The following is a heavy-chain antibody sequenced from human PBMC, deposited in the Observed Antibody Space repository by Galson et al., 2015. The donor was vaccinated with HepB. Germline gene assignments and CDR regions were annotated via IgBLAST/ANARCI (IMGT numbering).Heavy chain of an antibody. V-gene: IGHV3-23*01. Sequence: SLRLSCAASGFTFSSYAMSWVRQAPGKGLEWVSVISGGGGTIYYADSVKGRFTISRDNSKSTLYLQMNSLRAEDTAVFYCAKEDGSDGYLDAFHIWGQETMVTVSS. CDR1: GFTFSSYA. J-gene: IGHJ3*02. CDR2: ISGGGGTI. D-gene: IGHD3-22*01. CDR3: AKEDGSDGYLDAFHI.